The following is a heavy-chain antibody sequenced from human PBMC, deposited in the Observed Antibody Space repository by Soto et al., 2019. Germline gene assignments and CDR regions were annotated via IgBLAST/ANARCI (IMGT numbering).Heavy chain of an antibody. CDR1: GFTFSSYG. V-gene: IGHV3-30*18. CDR3: AKGDWNDQLAIDY. Sequence: QVQLVESGGGVVQPGRSLRLSCAASGFTFSSYGMHWVRQAPGKGLEWVAVISYDGSNKYYADSVKGRFTISRDNSKNTLYLQMNSLRAEDTAVYYCAKGDWNDQLAIDYWGQGTLVTVSS. D-gene: IGHD1-1*01. J-gene: IGHJ4*02. CDR2: ISYDGSNK.